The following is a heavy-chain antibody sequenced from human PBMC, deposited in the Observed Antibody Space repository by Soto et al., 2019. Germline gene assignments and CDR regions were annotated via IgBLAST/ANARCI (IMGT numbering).Heavy chain of an antibody. V-gene: IGHV4-4*07. CDR2: IYTSGST. Sequence: SETLSLTCTFSGGSLSRHCLSWLRTPAGKGLEWIGRIYTSGSTNYNPSLKSRVTMSVDTSKNQFSLKLSSVTAADTAVYYCATTGTVYYYYGMDVWGQGTTVTVSS. CDR3: ATTGTVYYYYGMDV. D-gene: IGHD1-1*01. J-gene: IGHJ6*02. CDR1: GGSLSRHC.